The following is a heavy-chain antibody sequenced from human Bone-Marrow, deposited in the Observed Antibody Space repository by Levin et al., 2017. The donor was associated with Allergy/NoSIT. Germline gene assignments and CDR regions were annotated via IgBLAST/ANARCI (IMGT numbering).Heavy chain of an antibody. J-gene: IGHJ5*02. Sequence: PGGSLRLSCAASGFTFSSYAMSWVRQAPGKGLEWVSAISGSGGSTYYADSVKGRFTISRDNSKNTLYLQMNSLRAEDTAVYYCAKTDTYYDFWSGYQDNWFDPWGQGTLVTVSS. CDR2: ISGSGGST. D-gene: IGHD3-3*01. CDR1: GFTFSSYA. V-gene: IGHV3-23*01. CDR3: AKTDTYYDFWSGYQDNWFDP.